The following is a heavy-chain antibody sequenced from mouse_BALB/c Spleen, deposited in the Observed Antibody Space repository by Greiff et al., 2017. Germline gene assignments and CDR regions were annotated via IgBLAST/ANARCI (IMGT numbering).Heavy chain of an antibody. CDR3: ARQGDGYLAY. D-gene: IGHD2-3*01. J-gene: IGHJ3*01. V-gene: IGHV3-8*02. Sequence: EVQVVESGPSLVKPSQTLSLTCSVTGYSITSCYLNWIRKFPGNKLEYMGYISYSGSTYYNPSLKSRISITRDTSKNQYYLLWNSVTTEDTATYYCARQGDGYLAYWGQGTLVTVSA. CDR1: GYSITSCY. CDR2: ISYSGST.